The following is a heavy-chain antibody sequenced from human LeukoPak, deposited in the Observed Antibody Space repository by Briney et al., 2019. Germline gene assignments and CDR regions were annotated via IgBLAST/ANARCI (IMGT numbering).Heavy chain of an antibody. Sequence: PSETLSLTCAVSGGSISSGGYSWSWIRQPPGKGLEWIGYIYHSGSTYYNPSLKSRVTISVDRSKNQFSLKLSSVTAADTAVYYCAREAAAGTAANWFDPWGQGTLVTVSS. D-gene: IGHD6-13*01. J-gene: IGHJ5*02. CDR1: GGSISSGGYS. CDR2: IYHSGST. CDR3: AREAAAGTAANWFDP. V-gene: IGHV4-30-2*01.